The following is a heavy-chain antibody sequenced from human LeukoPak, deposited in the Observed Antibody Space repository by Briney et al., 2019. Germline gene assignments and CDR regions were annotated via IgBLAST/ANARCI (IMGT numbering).Heavy chain of an antibody. CDR1: GGSISSGGYY. V-gene: IGHV4-30-2*01. D-gene: IGHD3-10*01. CDR3: ARGRTRVVRGVTVYYYGMDV. Sequence: SQTLSLTCTVSGGSISSGGYYWSWLRQPPGKGLEWIGEINHSGSTNYNPSLKSRVTISVDTSKTQFSLKLSSVTAADTAVYYCARGRTRVVRGVTVYYYGMDVWGQGTTVTVSS. CDR2: INHSGST. J-gene: IGHJ6*02.